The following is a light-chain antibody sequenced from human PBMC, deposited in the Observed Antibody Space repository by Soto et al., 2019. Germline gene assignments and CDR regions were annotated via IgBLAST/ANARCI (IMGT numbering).Light chain of an antibody. CDR1: SSDIGDYNS. CDR3: SSYTSSSTYV. J-gene: IGLJ1*01. V-gene: IGLV2-14*01. Sequence: QSVLTQPPSPSGSPGQSNTISCTGTSSDIGDYNSVSWYQPHPGKAPKLMIYEVSNRPSGISNRFSGSKSGNTASLTISGLQAEDEADYSCSSYTSSSTYVFGTGTQVTVL. CDR2: EVS.